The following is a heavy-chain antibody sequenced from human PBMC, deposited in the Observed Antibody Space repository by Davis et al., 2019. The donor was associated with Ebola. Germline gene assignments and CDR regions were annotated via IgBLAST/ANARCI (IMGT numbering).Heavy chain of an antibody. D-gene: IGHD3-10*01. CDR2: ISYDGSNK. CDR1: GFTFSSYA. CDR3: ARDGSGINYYYYMDV. J-gene: IGHJ6*03. Sequence: PGGSLRLSCAASGFTFSSYAMHWVRQAPGKGLEWVAVISYDGSNKYYADSVKGRFTISRDNSKNTLYLQMNSLRAEDTAVYYCARDGSGINYYYYMDVWGKGTTVTVSS. V-gene: IGHV3-30-3*01.